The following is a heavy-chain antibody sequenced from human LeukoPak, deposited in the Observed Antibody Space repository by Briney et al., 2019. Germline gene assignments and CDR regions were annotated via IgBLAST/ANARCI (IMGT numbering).Heavy chain of an antibody. CDR1: GFTFKNAW. V-gene: IGHV3-53*01. Sequence: GGSLRLSCEASGFTFKNAWMIWVRQAPGKGLEWVSVIYSGGSTYYADSVKGRFTISRDNSKNTLYLQMNSLRDEDTAVYYCARDHSSGYYSNWYFDLWGRGTLVTVSS. D-gene: IGHD3-22*01. CDR3: ARDHSSGYYSNWYFDL. CDR2: IYSGGST. J-gene: IGHJ2*01.